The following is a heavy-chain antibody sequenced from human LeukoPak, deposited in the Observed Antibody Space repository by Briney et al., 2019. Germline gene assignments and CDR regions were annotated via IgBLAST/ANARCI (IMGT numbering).Heavy chain of an antibody. CDR2: IIPILGIA. Sequence: SVKVSCKASGGTFSSYAISWVRQAPGQGLEWMGRIIPILGIANYAQKFQGRVTITADKSTSTAYMELSSVTAADTAVYYCARATYYYAYSGLPTPGLSDYWGQGTLVTVSS. J-gene: IGHJ4*02. CDR1: GGTFSSYA. D-gene: IGHD3-22*01. CDR3: ARATYYYAYSGLPTPGLSDY. V-gene: IGHV1-69*04.